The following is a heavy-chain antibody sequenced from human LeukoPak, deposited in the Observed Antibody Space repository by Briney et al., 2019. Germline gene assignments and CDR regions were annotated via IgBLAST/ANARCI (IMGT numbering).Heavy chain of an antibody. V-gene: IGHV4-34*01. J-gene: IGHJ4*02. D-gene: IGHD6-13*01. CDR1: GGSFSGYY. CDR3: ARARALYSSSWLFDY. Sequence: SESLTLTCAVYGGSFSGYYWSWIRQPPGKGLEWIGEINHSGSTSYNPSLKSRVTISVDTSKNQFSLKLSSVTAADTAVYYCARARALYSSSWLFDYWGQGTLVTVSS. CDR2: INHSGST.